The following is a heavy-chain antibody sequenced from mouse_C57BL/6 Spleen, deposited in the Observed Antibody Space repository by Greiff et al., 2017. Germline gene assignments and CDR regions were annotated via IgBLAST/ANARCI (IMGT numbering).Heavy chain of an antibody. D-gene: IGHD1-1*01. CDR3: AREDYGSSFDV. CDR2: IHPNSGST. Sequence: VQLQQPGAELVKPGASVTLSCKASGYTFTSYWMHWVKQRPGQGLEWIGMIHPNSGSTNYNEKFKSKATLTVDKSSSTAYMQLSSLTSEDSAVYYCAREDYGSSFDVWGTGTTVTVSS. CDR1: GYTFTSYW. V-gene: IGHV1-64*01. J-gene: IGHJ1*03.